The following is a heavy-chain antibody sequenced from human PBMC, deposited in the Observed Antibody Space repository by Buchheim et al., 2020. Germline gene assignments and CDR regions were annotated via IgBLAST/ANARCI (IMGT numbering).Heavy chain of an antibody. J-gene: IGHJ4*02. V-gene: IGHV4-39*01. CDR1: GGSISSSSYY. CDR3: ARSRPYSNHYDY. D-gene: IGHD4-11*01. CDR2: LYYSGST. Sequence: QLQLQESGPGLVKPSETLSLTCTVSGGSISSSSYYWGWNRQPPGKGLEWIGSLYYSGSTYFNPFLKSRVTISVDTSKNQFSLKLSSVTAADTAMYYCARSRPYSNHYDYWGQGTL.